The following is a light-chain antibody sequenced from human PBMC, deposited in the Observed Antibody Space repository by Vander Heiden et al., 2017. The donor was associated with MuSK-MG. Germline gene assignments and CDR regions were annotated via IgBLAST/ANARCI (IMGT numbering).Light chain of an antibody. Sequence: EIVLTQSPGTLSLSPGERATLSCRASQSVSSSYLAWYQQKPGQAPRLLSYGASSRATGIPDRFSGSGSGTDFTLTISRLEPEDFAVYYCQQYGSSPWTFGQGTKVENK. J-gene: IGKJ1*01. CDR2: GAS. CDR3: QQYGSSPWT. CDR1: QSVSSSY. V-gene: IGKV3-20*01.